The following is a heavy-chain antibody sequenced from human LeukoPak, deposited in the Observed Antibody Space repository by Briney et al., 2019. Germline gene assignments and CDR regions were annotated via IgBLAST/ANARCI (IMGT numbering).Heavy chain of an antibody. J-gene: IGHJ4*02. V-gene: IGHV3-23*01. D-gene: IGHD5-12*01. CDR3: AKDRTGYSGARGFDC. Sequence: GGSLRLSCAASGFTFSTNGMSWVYQAPGKGLEWVSGIRDSGGNTYYADSMKGRFTISRDSSKNTLYLQMNSLGAADTAVYYCAKDRTGYSGARGFDCWGQGTLVTVSS. CDR2: IRDSGGNT. CDR1: GFTFSTNG.